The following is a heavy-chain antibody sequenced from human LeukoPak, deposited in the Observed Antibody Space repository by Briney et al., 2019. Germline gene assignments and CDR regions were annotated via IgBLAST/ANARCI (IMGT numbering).Heavy chain of an antibody. Sequence: GGSLRLSCAASGFTFSSYWMSWVRQAPGKGLEWVANIKQDGSEKYYVDSVKGRFTISRDNAKNSLYLQMNSLRAEDTAVYYCARAYGDYRPLLDYWGQGTLVTVSS. V-gene: IGHV3-7*01. CDR3: ARAYGDYRPLLDY. D-gene: IGHD4-17*01. J-gene: IGHJ4*02. CDR2: IKQDGSEK. CDR1: GFTFSSYW.